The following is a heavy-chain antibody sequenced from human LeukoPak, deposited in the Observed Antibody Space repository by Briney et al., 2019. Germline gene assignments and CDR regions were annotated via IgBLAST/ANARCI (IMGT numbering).Heavy chain of an antibody. CDR1: GFTFSSYW. CDR2: IKQDGSEK. D-gene: IGHD6-19*01. V-gene: IGHV3-7*01. CDR3: ARGGTTYSSGWYYLDY. Sequence: PGGSLRLSCAASGFTFSSYWMSWVRQAPGKGLEWVANIKQDGSEKYYVDSVKGRFTISRDNAKNSLYLQMNSLRAEDTAVYCCARGGTTYSSGWYYLDYWGQGTLVTVSS. J-gene: IGHJ4*02.